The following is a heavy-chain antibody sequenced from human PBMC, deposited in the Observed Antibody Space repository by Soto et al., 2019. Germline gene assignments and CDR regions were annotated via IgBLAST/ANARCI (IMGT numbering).Heavy chain of an antibody. CDR1: GYAFTSFG. D-gene: IGHD3-3*01. CDR3: ARAERLTYYDFWSGLPPDAFDI. V-gene: IGHV1-18*01. J-gene: IGHJ3*02. CDR2: TVANNGYT. Sequence: ASVKVSCKASGYAFTSFGISWVRQAPGQGLEWMGWTVANNGYTKYAQNLQGRVTLITDTSTSTAYMELRSLMYDDTAVYYCARAERLTYYDFWSGLPPDAFDIWGQGTMVTVSS.